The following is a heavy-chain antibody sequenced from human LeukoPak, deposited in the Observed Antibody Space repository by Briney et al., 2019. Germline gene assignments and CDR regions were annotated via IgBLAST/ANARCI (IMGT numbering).Heavy chain of an antibody. J-gene: IGHJ4*02. V-gene: IGHV3-7*03. D-gene: IGHD6-13*01. CDR3: ARFSYGYSSSWYGNYFDY. CDR2: IKQDGSEK. Sequence: GGSLRLSCAASGFTFSSYWMSWVRQAPGKGLEWVANIKQDGSEKYYVDSVKGRFTISRDNAKNSLYLQMNSLSAEDTAVYYCARFSYGYSSSWYGNYFDYRGQGTLVTVSS. CDR1: GFTFSSYW.